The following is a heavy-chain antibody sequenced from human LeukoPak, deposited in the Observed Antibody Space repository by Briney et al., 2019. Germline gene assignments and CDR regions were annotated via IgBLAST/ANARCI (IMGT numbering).Heavy chain of an antibody. D-gene: IGHD6-6*01. J-gene: IGHJ6*02. CDR3: ARDRYSSSGYYYYGMDV. V-gene: IGHV5-10-1*01. CDR2: IDPSDSYT. Sequence: GESLKISCKGSGYSFTSYWISWVRQMPGKGLEWMGRIDPSDSYTNYSPSFQGHVTISADKSISTAYLQWSSLKASDTAMYYCARDRYSSSGYYYYGMDVWGQGTTITVSS. CDR1: GYSFTSYW.